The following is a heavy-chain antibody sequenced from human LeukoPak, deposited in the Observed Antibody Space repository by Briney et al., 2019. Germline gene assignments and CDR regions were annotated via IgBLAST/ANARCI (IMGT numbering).Heavy chain of an antibody. CDR2: INHSGST. V-gene: IGHV4-34*01. D-gene: IGHD2-2*01. Sequence: PSETLSLTCAVYGGSFSGYYWSWIRQPPGKGLEWIGEINHSGSTNYNPSLKSRVTISVDTSKNQFSLKLSSVTAADTAVYYCARVGVVPAALRLYYGMDVRGQGTTVTVSS. CDR3: ARVGVVPAALRLYYGMDV. CDR1: GGSFSGYY. J-gene: IGHJ6*02.